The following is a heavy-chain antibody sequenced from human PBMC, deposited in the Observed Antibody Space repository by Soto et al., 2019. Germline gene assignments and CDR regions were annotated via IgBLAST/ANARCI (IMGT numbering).Heavy chain of an antibody. CDR1: GFTFSSYS. CDR3: ARGVVVADNIDY. Sequence: GGSLRLSCAASGFTFSSYSMNWVRQAPGKGLEWVSSISSSSSYIYYADSVKGRFTISRDNAKNSLYLQMNSLRAEDTAVYYCARGVVVADNIDYWGQGNLVTVSS. D-gene: IGHD2-15*01. V-gene: IGHV3-21*01. CDR2: ISSSSSYI. J-gene: IGHJ4*02.